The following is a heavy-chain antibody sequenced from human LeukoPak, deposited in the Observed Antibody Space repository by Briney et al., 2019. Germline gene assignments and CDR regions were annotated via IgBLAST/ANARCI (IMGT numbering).Heavy chain of an antibody. J-gene: IGHJ1*01. D-gene: IGHD4-23*01. CDR2: INHGGST. V-gene: IGHV4-34*01. CDR1: GGSLSAYY. CDR3: ARYLDYGGNSRVFQH. Sequence: IPSETLSLTCAVYGGSLSAYYWTWIRQPPGKGLEWIGEINHGGSTNYNPSLKSRVTISIDTSKNQFSLKLSSVTAADTAVYYCARYLDYGGNSRVFQHWGQGTLVTVSS.